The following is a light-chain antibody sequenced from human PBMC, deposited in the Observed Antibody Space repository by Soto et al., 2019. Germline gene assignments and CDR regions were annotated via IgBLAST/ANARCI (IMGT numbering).Light chain of an antibody. V-gene: IGKV1-5*03. CDR2: KAS. Sequence: DIQMTQSPPTLSASVGDRVTITCQASQSISSWLAWYQQKPGKAPNLLMYKASNLETGVPSRCSGSESGTESALTISALEPEDIATNNCQQYNRSPRPFGQGTKVEIK. J-gene: IGKJ1*01. CDR3: QQYNRSPRP. CDR1: QSISSW.